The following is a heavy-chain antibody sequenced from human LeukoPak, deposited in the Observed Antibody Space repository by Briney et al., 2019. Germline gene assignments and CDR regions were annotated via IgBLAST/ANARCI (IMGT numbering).Heavy chain of an antibody. D-gene: IGHD4/OR15-4a*01. Sequence: NAGGSLRFSCAASGFTFSTYAMNWVRQAPGKGLEWVSSISSSSTYIYYADSVKGRFTISRDNAQTSLYLQMNSLRAEDTAVYYCARDPSNYYFDYWGQGTLVTVSS. CDR3: ARDPSNYYFDY. J-gene: IGHJ4*02. V-gene: IGHV3-21*01. CDR2: ISSSSTYI. CDR1: GFTFSTYA.